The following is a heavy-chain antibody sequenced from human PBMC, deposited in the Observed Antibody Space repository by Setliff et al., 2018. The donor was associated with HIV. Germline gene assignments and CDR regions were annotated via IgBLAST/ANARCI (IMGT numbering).Heavy chain of an antibody. CDR1: GFTFSFYT. CDR2: ISSSSSTI. J-gene: IGHJ6*03. CDR3: ARDLSNSELYCFYYMDV. Sequence: GGSLRLSCAASGFTFSFYTMNWVRQAPGKGLEWVSYISSSSSTIYYADSVRGRFTISRDNAKNSLYLQMNSLRAEDTAVYYCARDLSNSELYCFYYMDVWGKGTTVTVSS. V-gene: IGHV3-48*01. D-gene: IGHD4-4*01.